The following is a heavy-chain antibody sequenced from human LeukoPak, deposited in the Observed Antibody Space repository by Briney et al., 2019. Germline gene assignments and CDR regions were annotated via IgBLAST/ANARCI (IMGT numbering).Heavy chain of an antibody. J-gene: IGHJ6*02. CDR1: GFTFSSYG. CDR2: IRYDGSNK. CDR3: AKQDYYGSGTNRGEYYYYGMDV. V-gene: IGHV3-30*02. D-gene: IGHD3-10*01. Sequence: GGSLRLSCAASGFTFSSYGMRWVRQAPGKGLEWVAFIRYDGSNKYYADSVKGRFTISRDNSKNTLYLQMNSLRAEDTAVYYCAKQDYYGSGTNRGEYYYYGMDVWGQGTTVTVSS.